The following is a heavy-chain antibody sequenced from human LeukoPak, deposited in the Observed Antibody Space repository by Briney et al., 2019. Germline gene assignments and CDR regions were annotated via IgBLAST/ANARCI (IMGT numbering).Heavy chain of an antibody. Sequence: SETLSLTCTVSGGSISSGSYYWSWIRQPAGKGLEWIGRIYTSGSTNYNPSLKSRVTISVDTSKNQFSLKLSSVTAADTAVYYCARASTARSSSWYRPAKYFQHWGQGTLVTVSS. CDR2: IYTSGST. CDR1: GGSISSGSYY. J-gene: IGHJ1*01. V-gene: IGHV4-61*02. CDR3: ARASTARSSSWYRPAKYFQH. D-gene: IGHD6-13*01.